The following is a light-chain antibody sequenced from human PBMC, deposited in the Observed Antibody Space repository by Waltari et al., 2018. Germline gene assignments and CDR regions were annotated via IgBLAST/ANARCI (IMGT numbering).Light chain of an antibody. CDR3: SSYTSSSTSWV. V-gene: IGLV2-14*01. J-gene: IGLJ3*02. CDR2: DVS. CDR1: SSDVGGYNY. Sequence: QSALTQPAPVSGSPGQSITISCTATSSDVGGYNYVSWYQQHPGKAPKLMIYDVSNRPSGVSNRFSGSKSGNTASLTISGLQAEDEADYYCSSYTSSSTSWVFGGGTKLTVL.